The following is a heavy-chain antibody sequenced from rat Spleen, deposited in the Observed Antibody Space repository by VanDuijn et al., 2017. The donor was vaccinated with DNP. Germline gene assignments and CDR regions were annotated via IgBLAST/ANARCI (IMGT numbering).Heavy chain of an antibody. Sequence: QVQVWESGPGLAQPSQTLSLTCTVSGYSLTSYGVSWARQPPGKGLEWIATISSSGDIEYNSVLKSRLSLTRDTSKNQVFLKRNSLQIEDTATYFCSREGQPYYAMDAWGQGTSVTVSS. CDR3: SREGQPYYAMDA. CDR2: ISSSGDI. D-gene: IGHD1-1*01. V-gene: IGHV2S12*01. J-gene: IGHJ4*01. CDR1: GYSLTSYG.